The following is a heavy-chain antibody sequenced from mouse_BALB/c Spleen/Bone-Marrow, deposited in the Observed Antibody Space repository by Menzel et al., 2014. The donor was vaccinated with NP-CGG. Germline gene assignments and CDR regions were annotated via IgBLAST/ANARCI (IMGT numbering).Heavy chain of an antibody. J-gene: IGHJ2*01. CDR2: IDPANKHT. Sequence: EVMLVESGAELVKPGASVKLSCTASGFNIKDTYIHWVKQRPEQGLEWIGRIDPANKHTKYDPNFQGKATITADTSSITAYLQLSNLTSEDTAVYYCASLTGTFDYWGQGSTLTVSS. CDR1: GFNIKDTY. D-gene: IGHD4-1*01. V-gene: IGHV14-3*02. CDR3: ASLTGTFDY.